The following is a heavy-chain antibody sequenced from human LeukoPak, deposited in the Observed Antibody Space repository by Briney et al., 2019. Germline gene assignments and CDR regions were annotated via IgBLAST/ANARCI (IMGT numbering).Heavy chain of an antibody. CDR2: IVGSGGST. D-gene: IGHD2-21*02. CDR3: AKEGYCGGDCYREFDY. V-gene: IGHV3-23*01. Sequence: GGSLRLSCAASGFTFSSYAMSWVRQAPGKGLEWVSGIVGSGGSTYYADSVKGRFTTSRDNSKNTLYLQMNSLRAEDTAVYYCAKEGYCGGDCYREFDYWGQGTLVTVSS. J-gene: IGHJ4*02. CDR1: GFTFSSYA.